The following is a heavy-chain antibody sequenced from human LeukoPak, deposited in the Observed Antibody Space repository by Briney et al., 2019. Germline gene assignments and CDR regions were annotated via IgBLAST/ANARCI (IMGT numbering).Heavy chain of an antibody. D-gene: IGHD2-8*01. CDR3: ARGGYCTNGVCYYFDY. J-gene: IGHJ4*02. CDR2: FDPEDGET. V-gene: IGHV1-24*01. CDR1: GYTLTELS. Sequence: ASVKVSCKVSGYTLTELSMHWVRQAPGKGLEWMGGFDPEDGETIYAQKFQGRVTMTEDTSTDTAYMELSSLRSEDTAVYYCARGGYCTNGVCYYFDYWGQGTLVTVSS.